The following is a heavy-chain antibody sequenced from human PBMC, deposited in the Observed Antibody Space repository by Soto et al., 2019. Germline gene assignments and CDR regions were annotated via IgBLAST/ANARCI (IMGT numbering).Heavy chain of an antibody. CDR2: IYYSGST. V-gene: IGHV4-31*03. CDR3: ARGAAAAGTLYDY. Sequence: PSETLSLTCTVSGGSISSGGYYWSWIRQHPGKGLEWIGYIYYSGSTYYNPSLKSRVTISVDTSKNQFSLKLSSVTAADTAVYYCARGAAAAGTLYDYWGQGTLVTVSS. CDR1: GGSISSGGYY. J-gene: IGHJ4*02. D-gene: IGHD6-13*01.